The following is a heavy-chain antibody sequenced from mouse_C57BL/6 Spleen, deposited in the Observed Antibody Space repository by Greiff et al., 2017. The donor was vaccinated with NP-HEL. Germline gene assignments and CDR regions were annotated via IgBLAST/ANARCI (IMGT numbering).Heavy chain of an antibody. D-gene: IGHD3-1*01. CDR3: ARSPAGLRAMDY. CDR1: GYSFTGYY. V-gene: IGHV1-42*01. J-gene: IGHJ4*01. CDR2: INPSTGGT. Sequence: VQLKQSGPELVKPGASVKISCKASGYSFTGYYMNWVKQSPEKSLEWIGEINPSTGGTTYNQKFKAKATLTVEQSFSTAYMQLKSLTSDDSAVYYCARSPAGLRAMDYWGQGTSVTVSS.